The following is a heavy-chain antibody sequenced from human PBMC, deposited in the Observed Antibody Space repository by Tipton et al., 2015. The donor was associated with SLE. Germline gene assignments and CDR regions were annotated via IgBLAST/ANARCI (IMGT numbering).Heavy chain of an antibody. J-gene: IGHJ3*02. D-gene: IGHD2-21*01. CDR3: AREAWGHAFDI. Sequence: TLSLTCNVSGDSMSSGGHYWSWIRQHPGKGLEWIGYIFYSGSAYYNPSLQSRATISVDPSKNQFSLNLTSVTAADTAVYYCAREAWGHAFDIWGQGTMVTVSS. CDR2: IFYSGSA. V-gene: IGHV4-31*03. CDR1: GDSMSSGGHY.